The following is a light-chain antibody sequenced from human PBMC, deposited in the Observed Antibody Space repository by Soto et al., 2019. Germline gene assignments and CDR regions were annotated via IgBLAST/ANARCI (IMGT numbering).Light chain of an antibody. CDR2: DAS. CDR3: QQYETLPF. V-gene: IGKV1-33*01. CDR1: TDIRKH. Sequence: DIQLTQSPSSLSASVGDRVTITCQASTDIRKHLNWYQHKPGKAPKLLICDASSLQAGVPSRFSGNGSGTDFTFTITSLQPEDTATYYCQQYETLPFFGGGTKVEIK. J-gene: IGKJ4*01.